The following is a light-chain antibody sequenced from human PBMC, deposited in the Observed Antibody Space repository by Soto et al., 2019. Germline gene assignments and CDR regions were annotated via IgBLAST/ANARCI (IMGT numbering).Light chain of an antibody. Sequence: SYELTQPPSVSVAPGQTARITCGGDNXGSKSEHWYQQKPGQAPVLVVYNDRDRPSGIPERFSGSNSGNTATLTISRVEAGDEADYYCQLWVSSSHHFYAFGTGTKVTVL. J-gene: IGLJ1*01. CDR2: NDR. CDR3: QLWVSSSHHFYA. V-gene: IGLV3-21*02. CDR1: NXGSKS.